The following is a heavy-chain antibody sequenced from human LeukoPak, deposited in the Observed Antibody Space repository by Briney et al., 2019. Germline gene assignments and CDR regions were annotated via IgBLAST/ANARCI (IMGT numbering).Heavy chain of an antibody. CDR1: GFTFSSYA. CDR2: ISGGGSSI. J-gene: IGHJ4*02. Sequence: GGSLRLSCAASGFTFSSYAMSWVRQAPGKGLEWVSAISGGGSSIHYADSVEDRFTISRDNSKNTLYLQMNSLRAEDTAVYYCAKPRLQLELRLLFDYWGQGTLVTVSS. CDR3: AKPRLQLELRLLFDY. V-gene: IGHV3-23*01. D-gene: IGHD1-7*01.